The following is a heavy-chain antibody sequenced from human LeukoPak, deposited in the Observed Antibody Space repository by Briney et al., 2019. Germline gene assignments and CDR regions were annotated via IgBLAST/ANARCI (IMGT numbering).Heavy chain of an antibody. D-gene: IGHD6-13*01. Sequence: ASVKVSCKASGGTFSSYAISWVRQAPGQGLEFMGRISAYNGNTKYEQKFQGRVTMTTDTSTSTAYMELRSLRSDDTAVYYCAKYVTSFKAAAGTLDAFDVWGQVTMVTVSS. V-gene: IGHV1-18*01. CDR2: ISAYNGNT. J-gene: IGHJ3*01. CDR3: AKYVTSFKAAAGTLDAFDV. CDR1: GGTFSSYA.